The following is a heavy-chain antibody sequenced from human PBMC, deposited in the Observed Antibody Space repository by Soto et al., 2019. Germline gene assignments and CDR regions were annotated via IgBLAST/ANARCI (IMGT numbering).Heavy chain of an antibody. Sequence: EVQLLESGGGLIQPGGSLRLSCAASGFTFSSYAMSWVRQAPGKGLEWVSAMSGSGGSTYYADSVNGRFTISRDTSKNTLYLQMNSLRAEDTAVYYCARERGAVAAPPAYWGQGTLVTVSS. CDR2: MSGSGGST. J-gene: IGHJ4*02. CDR1: GFTFSSYA. CDR3: ARERGAVAAPPAY. D-gene: IGHD6-19*01. V-gene: IGHV3-23*01.